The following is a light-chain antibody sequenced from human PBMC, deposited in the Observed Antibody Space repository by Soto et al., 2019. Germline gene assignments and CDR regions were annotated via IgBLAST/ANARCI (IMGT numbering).Light chain of an antibody. CDR3: SSYAGSNNFV. V-gene: IGLV1-44*01. CDR1: TSNIGSKP. Sequence: QSVLTQPPSASGTPGQRVTISCSGSTSNIGSKPVNWYQQLPGTAPKLMIYEVTKRPSGVPDRFSGSKSGNTASLTVSGLQAEDEADYYCSSYAGSNNFVFGTGTKVTVL. CDR2: EVT. J-gene: IGLJ1*01.